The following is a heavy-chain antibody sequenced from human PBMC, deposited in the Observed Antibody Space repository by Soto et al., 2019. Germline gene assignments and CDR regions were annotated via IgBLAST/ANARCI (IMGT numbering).Heavy chain of an antibody. CDR2: IYYSGST. CDR3: ARDNPRSAGTFDY. D-gene: IGHD6-13*01. V-gene: IGHV4-61*08. CDR1: GGSISSGDYY. J-gene: IGHJ4*02. Sequence: PSETLSLTCTVSGGSISSGDYYWSWIRQPPGKGLEWIGYIYYSGSTNYNPSLKSRVTISVDTSKNQFSLKLSSVTAADTAVYYCARDNPRSAGTFDYWGQGTLVTSPQ.